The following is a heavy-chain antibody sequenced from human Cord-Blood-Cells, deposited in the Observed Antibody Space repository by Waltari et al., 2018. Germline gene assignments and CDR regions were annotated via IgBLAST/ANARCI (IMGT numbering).Heavy chain of an antibody. CDR2: INHSGGT. J-gene: IGHJ1*01. Sequence: QVQLQQWGAGLLKPSETLSLTCAVYGGSFSGYYWSWIRQPPGKGLEWIGEINHSGGTNYNPTLKSRVTISVDTSKNQFSLKLSSVTAADTAVYYCAIVGATYYYFQHWGQGTLVTVSS. D-gene: IGHD1-26*01. V-gene: IGHV4-34*01. CDR1: GGSFSGYY. CDR3: AIVGATYYYFQH.